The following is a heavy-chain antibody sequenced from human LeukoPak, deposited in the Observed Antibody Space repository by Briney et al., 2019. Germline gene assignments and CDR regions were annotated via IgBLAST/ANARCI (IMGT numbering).Heavy chain of an antibody. J-gene: IGHJ2*01. CDR3: ARHVSSDLRIVVVTSDWYFDR. D-gene: IGHD2-21*02. CDR1: GGSISSSRFY. V-gene: IGHV4-39*01. Sequence: SETLSLTCIVSGGSISSSRFYWGWIRQPPGKGLEWIGTIYYSGSTYYNPPLKSRVTISADTSKNQFSLNPSSVTAADTGVYYCARHVSSDLRIVVVTSDWYFDRWGRGTLVTVSS. CDR2: IYYSGST.